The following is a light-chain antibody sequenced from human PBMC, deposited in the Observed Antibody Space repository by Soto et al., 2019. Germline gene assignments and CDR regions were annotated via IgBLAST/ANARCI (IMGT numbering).Light chain of an antibody. V-gene: IGKV1-39*01. CDR3: QQTDSTPQT. CDR1: QSIRNY. Sequence: DIQMTQSPSSLSASVGDRVTISCRASQSIRNYVSWSHPHHPPAPKLLIRAASTLQSGVPSRFSGSGSGTDFTLTISSLQIEDFATYFCQQTDSTPQTLGQGTNVEI. CDR2: AAS. J-gene: IGKJ1*01.